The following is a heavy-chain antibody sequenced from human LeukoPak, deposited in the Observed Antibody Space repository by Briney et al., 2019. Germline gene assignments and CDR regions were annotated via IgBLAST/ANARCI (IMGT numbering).Heavy chain of an antibody. D-gene: IGHD2-21*02. CDR1: GGSISSSSYY. CDR2: IYYRGST. V-gene: IGHV4-39*01. CDR3: ARRLKVTPFDY. J-gene: IGHJ4*02. Sequence: KPSETLSLTCTVSGGSISSSSYYWGWIRQPPGKGLEWIGSIYYRGSTYYNPSLKSRVTISVDTSKNQFSLKLSSVTAADTAVYYCARRLKVTPFDYWGQGTLVTVSS.